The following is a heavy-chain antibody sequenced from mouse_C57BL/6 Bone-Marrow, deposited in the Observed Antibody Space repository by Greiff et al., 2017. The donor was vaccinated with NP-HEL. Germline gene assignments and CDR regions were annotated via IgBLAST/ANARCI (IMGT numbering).Heavy chain of an antibody. J-gene: IGHJ2*01. CDR1: GYTFTDYY. D-gene: IGHD2-14*01. V-gene: IGHV1-26*01. Sequence: EVQLQQSGPELVKPGASVKISCKASGYTFTDYYMNWVKQSHGKSLEWIGDINPNNGGTSYNQKFKGKATLTVDKSSSTAYMELRSLTSEDAAVYYCARSGVLSYWGQGTTLTVSS. CDR2: INPNNGGT. CDR3: ARSGVLSY.